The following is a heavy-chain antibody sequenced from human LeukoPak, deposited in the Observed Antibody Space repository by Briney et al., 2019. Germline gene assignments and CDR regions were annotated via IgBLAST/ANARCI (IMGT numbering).Heavy chain of an antibody. CDR2: IYYNGNT. Sequence: SETLSLTCTVSGGSVSSVSYYWSWIRQPPGKGLEWIGYIYYNGNTNYNPSLKSRVTISIDTSNNQFSLILSSVTAADTAVYYCARDYCSSTSCLFDYWGQGTLVTVSS. D-gene: IGHD2-2*01. CDR1: GGSVSSVSYY. J-gene: IGHJ4*02. CDR3: ARDYCSSTSCLFDY. V-gene: IGHV4-61*01.